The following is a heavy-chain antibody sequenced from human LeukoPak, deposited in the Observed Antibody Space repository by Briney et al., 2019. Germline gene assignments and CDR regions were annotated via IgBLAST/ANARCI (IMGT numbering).Heavy chain of an antibody. Sequence: GGALRHSCVASGFTYSCYRMSWVRQAPGKGLEWVSAISGRGGSTYYAASVTGRFTISRDNSKNTLYLQMNSLRAEDTAVYYCAKAGEMVTMRDNLFDPWGQGTLVTVSS. D-gene: IGHD5-24*01. V-gene: IGHV3-23*01. CDR1: GFTYSCYR. CDR3: AKAGEMVTMRDNLFDP. CDR2: ISGRGGST. J-gene: IGHJ5*02.